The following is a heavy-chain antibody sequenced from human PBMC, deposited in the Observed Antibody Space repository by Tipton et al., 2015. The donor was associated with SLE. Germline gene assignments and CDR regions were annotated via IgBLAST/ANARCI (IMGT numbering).Heavy chain of an antibody. CDR3: AGCGSGILDAFDI. D-gene: IGHD3-10*01. CDR1: GGSISSGSYY. Sequence: LRLSCTVSGGSISSGSYYWSWIRQPAGKGLEWIGRIYTSGSTNYNPSLKSRGTMSVDTSKNQFSLKLSSVTAADTAVYYCAGCGSGILDAFDIWGQGTMVTVSS. CDR2: IYTSGST. J-gene: IGHJ3*02. V-gene: IGHV4-61*02.